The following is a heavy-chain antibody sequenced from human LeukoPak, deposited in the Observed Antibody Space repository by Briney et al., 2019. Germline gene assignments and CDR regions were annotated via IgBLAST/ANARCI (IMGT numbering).Heavy chain of an antibody. CDR3: ARGLPLIDY. Sequence: GGSLGLSCSASGFTFSSYAMYWVRQAPGKGLEYVSGISSNGGSTYYADSVKGRFTISRDNSKNTLYLQMSSLRAGDTAVYYCARGLPLIDYWGQGTLVTVSS. V-gene: IGHV3-64D*06. D-gene: IGHD2-21*02. CDR2: ISSNGGST. J-gene: IGHJ4*02. CDR1: GFTFSSYA.